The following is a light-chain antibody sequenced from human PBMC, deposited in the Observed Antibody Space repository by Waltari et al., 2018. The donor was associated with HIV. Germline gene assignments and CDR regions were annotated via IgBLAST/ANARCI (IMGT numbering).Light chain of an antibody. CDR2: WAS. Sequence: DIVMPQSPDSLAVSLVERATITCKSSQNVFYSSHNKNYLSWYQHKPGQPPKLIIYWASSRQSGVPDRFSGSGSGTDFTLTISSLQAEDVAVYFCQQTYTIPPTFGGGTKVEIK. J-gene: IGKJ4*01. CDR1: QNVFYSSHNKNY. V-gene: IGKV4-1*01. CDR3: QQTYTIPPT.